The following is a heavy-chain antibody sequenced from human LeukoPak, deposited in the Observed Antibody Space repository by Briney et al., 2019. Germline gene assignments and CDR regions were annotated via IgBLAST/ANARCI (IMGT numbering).Heavy chain of an antibody. CDR3: TPHLWGGTYPYYLAY. D-gene: IGHD1-26*01. J-gene: IGHJ4*02. CDR2: ITTGDDT. V-gene: IGHV3-23*01. CDR1: GFTFRIYA. Sequence: GGSLRLSREASGFTFRIYAMSGVRQAPGRGLECVSDITTGDDTYYANYVKGRFTISRDNSKNTLYLQLNSLRADDTAVYYCTPHLWGGTYPYYLAYWGQGTLVTVSS.